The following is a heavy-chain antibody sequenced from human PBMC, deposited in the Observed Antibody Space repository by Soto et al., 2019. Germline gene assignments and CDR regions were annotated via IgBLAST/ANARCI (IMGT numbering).Heavy chain of an antibody. CDR3: AKDRTTMYDAFDV. V-gene: IGHV3-23*01. Sequence: GGSLRLSCAASGFTFKESAMNWVRQAPGKGLEWVASISDTGASTWYAESVRGRLSISRDNSKNTLYLQVNSLRAEDAAVYYCAKDRTTMYDAFDVWGQGTMVTVSS. J-gene: IGHJ3*01. CDR2: ISDTGAST. CDR1: GFTFKESA.